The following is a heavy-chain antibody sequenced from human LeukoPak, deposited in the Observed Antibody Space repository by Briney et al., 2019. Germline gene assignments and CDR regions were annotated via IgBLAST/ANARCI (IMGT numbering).Heavy chain of an antibody. Sequence: GGSLRLSCAASGFTFSSYSMNWVRQAPGKGLEWVSSISSSSSYIYYADSVKGRFTISRDNAKNSLCLQMNSLRAEDTAVYYCAREGARTVTTSDDAFDIWGQGTMVTVSS. D-gene: IGHD4-11*01. CDR3: AREGARTVTTSDDAFDI. J-gene: IGHJ3*02. CDR1: GFTFSSYS. V-gene: IGHV3-21*01. CDR2: ISSSSSYI.